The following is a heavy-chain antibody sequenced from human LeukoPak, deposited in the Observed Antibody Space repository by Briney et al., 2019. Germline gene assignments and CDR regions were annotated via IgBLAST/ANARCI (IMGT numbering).Heavy chain of an antibody. CDR1: GFTFSSYG. J-gene: IGHJ4*02. CDR3: ARAPGAVDPFDY. V-gene: IGHV3-33*01. Sequence: GRSLRLSCAASGFTFSSYGMHWVRQAPGKGLEWVAVIWYDGSNKYYADSVKGRFTISRDNYKNTLYLQMTGLKAEDTAVYYCARAPGAVDPFDYWGQGTLVTVSS. D-gene: IGHD3-10*01. CDR2: IWYDGSNK.